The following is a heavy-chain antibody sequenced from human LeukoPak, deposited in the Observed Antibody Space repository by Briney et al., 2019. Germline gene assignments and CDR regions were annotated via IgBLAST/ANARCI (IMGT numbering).Heavy chain of an antibody. D-gene: IGHD6-13*01. CDR1: GGSIGSSSYY. V-gene: IGHV4-39*07. CDR3: ARVRSHPRSEGWYSSSRTFDY. Sequence: KPSETLSLTCTVSGGSIGSSSYYWGWIRQPPGKGLEWIGNIFYSGSTNYNPSLKSRVTISVDTSKNQFSLKLSSVTAADTAVYYCARVRSHPRSEGWYSSSRTFDYWGQGTLVTVSS. CDR2: IFYSGST. J-gene: IGHJ4*02.